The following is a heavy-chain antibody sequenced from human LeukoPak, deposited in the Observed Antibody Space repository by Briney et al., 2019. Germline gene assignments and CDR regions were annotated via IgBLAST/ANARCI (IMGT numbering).Heavy chain of an antibody. Sequence: GGSLRLSCAASGFTFSGSAMHWVRQASGKGLEWVGRIRSKANSYATAYAASVKGRFTISRDDSKNTAYLQMNSLKTEDTAVYYCTSARDCISTSCYYYYYMDVWGKGTTVTVSS. V-gene: IGHV3-73*01. D-gene: IGHD2-2*01. CDR3: TSARDCISTSCYYYYYMDV. CDR1: GFTFSGSA. J-gene: IGHJ6*03. CDR2: IRSKANSYAT.